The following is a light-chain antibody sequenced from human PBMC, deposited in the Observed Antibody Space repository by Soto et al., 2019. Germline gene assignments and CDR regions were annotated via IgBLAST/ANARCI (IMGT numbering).Light chain of an antibody. CDR2: EVS. J-gene: IGLJ1*01. V-gene: IGLV2-14*01. CDR1: SSDVGGYKY. Sequence: QSALTQPASVSGSPGQSITISCAGTSSDVGGYKYVSWYQQNPGKAPKLIIYEVSSRSSGVSNRFSGSKSGNTASLTISGLQAEDEADYYCSSYTSTSTLYVFGSGTKVTVL. CDR3: SSYTSTSTLYV.